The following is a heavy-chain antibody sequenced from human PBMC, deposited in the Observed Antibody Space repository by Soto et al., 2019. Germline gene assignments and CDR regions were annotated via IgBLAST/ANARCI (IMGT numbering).Heavy chain of an antibody. J-gene: IGHJ6*02. CDR3: ARQGFGQLHGLVDV. Sequence: QVQLQESGPGLVKPSETLSLTCSVSGGSITSHYCSWFRQPPGKGLEWIGYIHHSGSTSYYNPSLKRRVTMSVDTSKNQFALKVSSVTAADTALYYGARQGFGQLHGLVDVWGPGTTVTVSS. D-gene: IGHD3-10*01. V-gene: IGHV4-59*08. CDR1: GGSITSHY. CDR2: IHHSGST.